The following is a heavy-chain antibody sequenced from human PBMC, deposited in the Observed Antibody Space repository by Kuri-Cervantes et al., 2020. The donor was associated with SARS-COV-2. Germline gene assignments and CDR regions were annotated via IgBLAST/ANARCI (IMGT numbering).Heavy chain of an antibody. CDR2: ISSSGNYA. Sequence: GESLKISCAASGFTFSDYYMSWIRQAPGKGLEWISFISSSGNYANYADSVKGRFTVSRDNAKSSLYLQMNSLRAEDTAVYYCARVPGVGATPVDYWGQGTLVTVYS. V-gene: IGHV3-11*05. D-gene: IGHD1-26*01. J-gene: IGHJ4*02. CDR3: ARVPGVGATPVDY. CDR1: GFTFSDYY.